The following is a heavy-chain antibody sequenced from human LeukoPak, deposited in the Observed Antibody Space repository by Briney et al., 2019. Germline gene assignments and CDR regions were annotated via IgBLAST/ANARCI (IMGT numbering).Heavy chain of an antibody. Sequence: PSETLSLTCAVYGASFSGYYWSWIRQPPGKGLEWIGEINHSGSTNYNPSLKSRVTISVDTSKNQFSLKLSSVTAADTAVYYCARAGWFGEFSTDYWGQGTLVTVSS. D-gene: IGHD3-10*01. CDR2: INHSGST. CDR1: GASFSGYY. V-gene: IGHV4-34*01. CDR3: ARAGWFGEFSTDY. J-gene: IGHJ4*02.